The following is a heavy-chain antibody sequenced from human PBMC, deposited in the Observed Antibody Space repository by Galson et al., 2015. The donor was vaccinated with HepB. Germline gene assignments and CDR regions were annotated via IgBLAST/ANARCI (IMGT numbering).Heavy chain of an antibody. Sequence: SLRLSCAASGFTFSSYGMHWVRQAPGKGLEWVAVVWYDGSNKYYADSVKGRFTISRDNSKNTMYLQMNSLRAEDTAVYYCARDLSNYPYYYCYGMDVWGQGTMVTVSS. CDR3: ARDLSNYPYYYCYGMDV. J-gene: IGHJ6*02. CDR1: GFTFSSYG. D-gene: IGHD4-11*01. V-gene: IGHV3-33*01. CDR2: VWYDGSNK.